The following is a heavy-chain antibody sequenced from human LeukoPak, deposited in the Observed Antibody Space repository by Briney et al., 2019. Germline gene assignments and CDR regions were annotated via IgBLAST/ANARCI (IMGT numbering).Heavy chain of an antibody. CDR3: ARERDHDSWIGRPDY. Sequence: GGSLRLSCTASGFTFRDYWMSWGCHGLGKGPERVANIKQDGSERYYVDSVRGQFTISRDNAKNSLFLQMNGMRPEDTAVDYCARERDHDSWIGRPDYWGQGTLVTVSS. CDR1: GFTFRDYW. D-gene: IGHD3-3*01. CDR2: IKQDGSER. J-gene: IGHJ4*02. V-gene: IGHV3-7*01.